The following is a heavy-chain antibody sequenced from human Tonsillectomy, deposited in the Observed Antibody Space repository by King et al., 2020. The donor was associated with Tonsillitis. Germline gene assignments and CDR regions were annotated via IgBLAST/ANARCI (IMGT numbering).Heavy chain of an antibody. D-gene: IGHD5-18*01. Sequence: QLVQSGGGLVKPGGSLRLSCAASGFTFSSYSINWVRQAPGKGLEWVSSISSNSNYIYYADSVKGRFTISRDNAKNSLYLQMNSLRAEDTAVYYCARLDTAMVTFDYWGQGTLVTVSS. V-gene: IGHV3-21*01. CDR1: GFTFSSYS. CDR3: ARLDTAMVTFDY. CDR2: ISSNSNYI. J-gene: IGHJ4*02.